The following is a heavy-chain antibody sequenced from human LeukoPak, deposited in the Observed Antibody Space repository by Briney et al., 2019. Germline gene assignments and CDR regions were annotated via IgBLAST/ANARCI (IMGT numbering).Heavy chain of an antibody. Sequence: GGSLRLSCAASGFTVSSNYMSWVRQAPGKGLEWVSVIYSGGSTYYADSVKGRFTISRDNSKNTLYLQMNSLRAEDTAVYYCARVWFGEFAYFDYWGQGTLVTVSS. J-gene: IGHJ4*02. CDR3: ARVWFGEFAYFDY. CDR1: GFTVSSNY. V-gene: IGHV3-53*01. CDR2: IYSGGST. D-gene: IGHD3-10*01.